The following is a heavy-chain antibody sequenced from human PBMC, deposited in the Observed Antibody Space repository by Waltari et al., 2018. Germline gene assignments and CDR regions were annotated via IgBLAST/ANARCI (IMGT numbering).Heavy chain of an antibody. CDR2: ISHNGGDT. Sequence: EVQLLESGGGLVRPGGSLSLSCAASGFTFSTHAMTWVRQAPGRGLKWVSSISHNGGDTYYADSVKGRFTISRDNSKNTLYLQMNSLRAEDTAMYYCTKDRNNVANALDFWGQGTVVTVSS. CDR1: GFTFSTHA. D-gene: IGHD5-12*01. V-gene: IGHV3-23*01. J-gene: IGHJ3*01. CDR3: TKDRNNVANALDF.